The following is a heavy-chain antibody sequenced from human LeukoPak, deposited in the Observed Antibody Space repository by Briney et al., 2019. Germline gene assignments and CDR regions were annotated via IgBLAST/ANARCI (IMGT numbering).Heavy chain of an antibody. CDR1: GFTFSNYW. CDR2: IGFGDDSA. J-gene: IGHJ5*02. D-gene: IGHD3-9*01. CDR3: AKDPTSVGGRHDWLLDS. V-gene: IGHV3-23*01. Sequence: GGSLRLSCVASGFTFSNYWMSWVRQAPGKGLEWVSTIGFGDDSAYYADSVKGRFTISRDNSKNTLYLQMNYLRAEDTAVYYCAKDPTSVGGRHDWLLDSWGQGTLVTVSS.